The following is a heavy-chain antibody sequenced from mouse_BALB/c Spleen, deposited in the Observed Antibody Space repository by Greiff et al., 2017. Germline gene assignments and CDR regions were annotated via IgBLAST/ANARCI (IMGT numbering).Heavy chain of an antibody. J-gene: IGHJ2*01. CDR1: GFAFSSYD. CDR2: ISSGGGST. V-gene: IGHV5-12-1*01. Sequence: EVQRVESGGGLVKPGGSLKLSCAASGFAFSSYDMSWVRQTPEKRLEWVAYISSGGGSTYYPDTVKGRFTISRDNAKNTLYLQMSSLKSEDTAMYYCASPSYYGSSYFDYWGQGTTLTVSS. D-gene: IGHD1-1*01. CDR3: ASPSYYGSSYFDY.